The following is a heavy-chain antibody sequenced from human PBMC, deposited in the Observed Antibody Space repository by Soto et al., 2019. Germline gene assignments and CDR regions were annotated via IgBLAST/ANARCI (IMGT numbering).Heavy chain of an antibody. CDR3: ARGRYGDY. D-gene: IGHD1-1*01. CDR1: GYAFTTYG. Sequence: QVHLVQSGAEVKKPGASVKVSCKGSGYAFTTYGITRVRQAPGQGLEWMGWISAHNGNTNYAQKLQGRVIVTRDPSTSTAYMVLRSLRSDDTAVYYCARGRYGDYWGQGALVTVSS. J-gene: IGHJ4*02. CDR2: ISAHNGNT. V-gene: IGHV1-18*01.